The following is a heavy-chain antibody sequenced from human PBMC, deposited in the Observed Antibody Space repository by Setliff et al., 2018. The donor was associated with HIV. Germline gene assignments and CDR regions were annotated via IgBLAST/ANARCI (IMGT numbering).Heavy chain of an antibody. V-gene: IGHV5-51*01. CDR1: GYSFTNFW. CDR3: VRSKGSSGWNGFH. D-gene: IGHD6-19*01. CDR2: IYPIDSDT. J-gene: IGHJ1*01. Sequence: PGESLKISCKGSGYSFTNFWVGWVRQMPGKGLEWMGIIYPIDSDTKYSPSFWGRVTISVDKSLNTAYLHWNSLKPADTAIYYCVRSKGSSGWNGFHWGQGTLVTVSS.